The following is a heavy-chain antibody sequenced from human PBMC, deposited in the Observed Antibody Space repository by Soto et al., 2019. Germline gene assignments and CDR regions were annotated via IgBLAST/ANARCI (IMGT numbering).Heavy chain of an antibody. CDR2: IIPILGIA. CDR3: AREIAVAGLRGYYYGMDV. D-gene: IGHD6-19*01. Sequence: GASVKVSCKASGGTFSSYTISWVRQAPGQGLEWMGRIIPILGIANYAQKFQGRVTITADKSTSTAYMELSSLRSEDTAVYYCAREIAVAGLRGYYYGMDVWGQGTTVTVSS. CDR1: GGTFSSYT. J-gene: IGHJ6*02. V-gene: IGHV1-69*04.